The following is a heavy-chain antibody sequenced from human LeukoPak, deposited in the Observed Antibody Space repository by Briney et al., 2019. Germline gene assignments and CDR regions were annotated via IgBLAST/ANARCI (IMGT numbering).Heavy chain of an antibody. D-gene: IGHD4-17*01. CDR3: ARGNIVLYGDYVFDY. CDR1: GFTFSSYW. CDR2: IKQDGSEK. Sequence: GGSLRLSCAASGFTFSSYWMNRVRQAPGKGLEWVANIKQDGSEKYYVDSVKGRFTISRDNSKNTLYLQMNSLRAEDTAVYYCARGNIVLYGDYVFDYWGQGTLVTVSS. V-gene: IGHV3-7*03. J-gene: IGHJ4*02.